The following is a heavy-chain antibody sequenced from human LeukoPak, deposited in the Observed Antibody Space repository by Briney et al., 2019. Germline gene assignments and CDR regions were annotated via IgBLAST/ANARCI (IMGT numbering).Heavy chain of an antibody. V-gene: IGHV3-30-3*01. CDR1: GFTFSSYA. J-gene: IGHJ4*02. CDR2: ISFDGSNK. CDR3: ARTLGDYYGSGTYYSTLAS. D-gene: IGHD3-10*01. Sequence: GGSLRLSCAASGFTFSSYAMHWVRQAPGKGLEWVAVISFDGSNKYYADSVKGRFTISRDNSKYTLYLQMNSLRAEDTAVYYCARTLGDYYGSGTYYSTLASWGQGTLVTVSS.